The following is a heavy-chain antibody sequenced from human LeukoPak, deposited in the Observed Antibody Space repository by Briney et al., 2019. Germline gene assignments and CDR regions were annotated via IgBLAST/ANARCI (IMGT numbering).Heavy chain of an antibody. J-gene: IGHJ4*02. CDR1: GYSISSGYN. V-gene: IGHV4-38-2*02. Sequence: SETLSLTCTVSGYSISSGYNWGWIRQPPGKGLEWIGNIDHGGSSIYNSSLRSRVTISRDTSKNQFSLKLSSVTAADTAVYYCARWDSSGYYGGFDYWGQGTLVTVSS. CDR2: IDHGGSS. D-gene: IGHD3-22*01. CDR3: ARWDSSGYYGGFDY.